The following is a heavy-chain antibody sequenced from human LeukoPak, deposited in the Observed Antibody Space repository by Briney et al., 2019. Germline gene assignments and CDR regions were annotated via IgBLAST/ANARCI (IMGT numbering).Heavy chain of an antibody. CDR2: IYYSGST. CDR1: GGSISSGGYY. Sequence: SQTLSLTCTVSGGSISSGGYYWSWIRQHPGKGLEWIGYIYYSGSTNYNPSLKSRVTISVDTSKNQFSLKLSSVTAADTAVYYCARLSSSSWPTYYFDYWGQGTLVTVSS. CDR3: ARLSSSSWPTYYFDY. J-gene: IGHJ4*02. V-gene: IGHV4-61*08. D-gene: IGHD6-13*01.